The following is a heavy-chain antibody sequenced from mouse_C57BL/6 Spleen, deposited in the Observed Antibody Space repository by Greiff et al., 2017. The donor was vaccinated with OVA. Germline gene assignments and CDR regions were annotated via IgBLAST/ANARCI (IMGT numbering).Heavy chain of an antibody. D-gene: IGHD3-2*02. Sequence: QVQLQQSGAELVKPGASVKLSCKASGYTFTSYWMQWVKQRPGQGLEWIGEIDPSDSYTNYNQKFKGKATLTVDTSSSTAYMQLSSLTSEDSAVYYCARRGSSGYFDYWGQGTTLTVSS. CDR2: IDPSDSYT. CDR1: GYTFTSYW. CDR3: ARRGSSGYFDY. J-gene: IGHJ2*01. V-gene: IGHV1-50*01.